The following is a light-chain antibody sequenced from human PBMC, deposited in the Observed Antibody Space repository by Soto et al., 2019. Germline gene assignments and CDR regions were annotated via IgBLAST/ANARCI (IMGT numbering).Light chain of an antibody. CDR3: QQYGSSPYT. J-gene: IGKJ2*01. V-gene: IGKV3-20*01. Sequence: EIVLTQSPGTLSLSPGERATLSCRASQSVSSSYLAWYQQKPGQAPRLLIYGASSRATGIPDRFSGSGSGTDFTLTISRLEPEDFAVYYCQQYGSSPYTLGQGTKVEIK. CDR1: QSVSSSY. CDR2: GAS.